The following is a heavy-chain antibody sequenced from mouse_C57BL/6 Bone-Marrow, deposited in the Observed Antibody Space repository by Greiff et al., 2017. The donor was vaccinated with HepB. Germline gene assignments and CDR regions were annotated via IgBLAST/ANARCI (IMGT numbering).Heavy chain of an antibody. Sequence: EVKLMESGGGLVQPKGSLKLSCAASGFSFNTYAMNWVRQAPGKGLEWVARIRSKSNNYATDYADSVKDRFTISRDDSESMLYLQMNNLKTDDTAMYYWWSQRGYDPFPFAYWGQGTLVTVSA. CDR1: GFSFNTYA. CDR3: WSQRGYDPFPFAY. V-gene: IGHV10-1*01. CDR2: IRSKSNNYAT. J-gene: IGHJ3*01. D-gene: IGHD3-1*01.